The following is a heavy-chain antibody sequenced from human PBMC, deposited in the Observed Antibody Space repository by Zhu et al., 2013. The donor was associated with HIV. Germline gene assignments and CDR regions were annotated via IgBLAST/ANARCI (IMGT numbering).Heavy chain of an antibody. D-gene: IGHD6-13*01. J-gene: IGHJ5*02. CDR1: GGSITTNSYY. V-gene: IGHV4-39*07. CDR2: IYYTGSA. CDR3: ARTRVPAAGSVNWFDP. Sequence: QVQLLESGPGLVKPSETLSLTCTVSGGSITTNSYYWGWIRQPPGKGLEWIGTIYYTGSAYYNPSLKSRVTISVHTSKNQFSLELSSMTAADTALYFCARTRVPAAGSVNWFDPWGQGTLVTVSS.